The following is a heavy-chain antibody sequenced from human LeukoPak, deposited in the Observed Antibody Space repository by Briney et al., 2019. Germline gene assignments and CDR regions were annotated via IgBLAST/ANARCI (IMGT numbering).Heavy chain of an antibody. CDR3: ARADIVVVPAAIASDY. CDR2: ISTYNSYT. Sequence: ASVKVSCKASGYTFTSYGISWVRQAPGQGLEWMGWISTYNSYTNYAQKLQGRVTMTTDTSTSTAYMELRSLRSDDTAVYYCARADIVVVPAAIASDYWGQGTLVTVSS. D-gene: IGHD2-2*02. V-gene: IGHV1-18*01. J-gene: IGHJ4*02. CDR1: GYTFTSYG.